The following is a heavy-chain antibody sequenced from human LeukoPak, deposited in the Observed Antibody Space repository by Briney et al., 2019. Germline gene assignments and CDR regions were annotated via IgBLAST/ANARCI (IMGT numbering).Heavy chain of an antibody. CDR3: ARGWGNIRTTGSSFDN. Sequence: PGGSLRLSCAASGFTFSSYWMSWVRQAPGKGLEWVANIKKDGSEKKYMDSVKGRFTISRDNAKNSLYLQMNSLTVEDTAVYYCARGWGNIRTTGSSFDNWGQGTLVTVSS. D-gene: IGHD7-27*01. CDR2: IKKDGSEK. CDR1: GFTFSSYW. V-gene: IGHV3-7*01. J-gene: IGHJ4*02.